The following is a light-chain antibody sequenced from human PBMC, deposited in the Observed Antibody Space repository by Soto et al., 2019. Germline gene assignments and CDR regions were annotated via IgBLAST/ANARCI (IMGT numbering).Light chain of an antibody. Sequence: DLVMTQSPLSLPVTPGEPASISCRSSQSLLHSNGYNYLDWYLQKPGQSPQLLIYLGSNRASGVPDRFSGSGSGTDFTLKISRVEAEDVGVYYCMQALLTPYTFGQGTKLEIK. J-gene: IGKJ2*01. CDR2: LGS. CDR1: QSLLHSNGYNY. V-gene: IGKV2-28*01. CDR3: MQALLTPYT.